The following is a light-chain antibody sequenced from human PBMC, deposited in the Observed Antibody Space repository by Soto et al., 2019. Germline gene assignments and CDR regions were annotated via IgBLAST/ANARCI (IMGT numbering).Light chain of an antibody. CDR1: PTLYTN. Sequence: EIVMTQSPATLSVSPGERATLSCRASPTLYTNLAWYQQKLGQAPRLLLYGASSRATDIPARFSGSGSGPEFTLTISGLQSEGFAIYYFQQYSDWPLTFGGGTKVEIK. V-gene: IGKV3-15*01. CDR3: QQYSDWPLT. J-gene: IGKJ4*02. CDR2: GAS.